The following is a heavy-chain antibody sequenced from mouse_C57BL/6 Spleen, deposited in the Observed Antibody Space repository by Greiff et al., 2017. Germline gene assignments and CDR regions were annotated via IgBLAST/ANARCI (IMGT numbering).Heavy chain of an antibody. CDR3: ARMGGYDLYYAMDY. V-gene: IGHV3-6*01. D-gene: IGHD2-2*01. CDR2: ISYDGSN. Sequence: EVQLQESGPGLVKPSQSLSLTCSVTGYSITSGYYWNWIRQFPGNKLEWMGYISYDGSNNYNPSLKNRISITRDTSKNQFFLKLNSVTTEDTATYYCARMGGYDLYYAMDYWGQGTSVTVSS. CDR1: GYSITSGYY. J-gene: IGHJ4*01.